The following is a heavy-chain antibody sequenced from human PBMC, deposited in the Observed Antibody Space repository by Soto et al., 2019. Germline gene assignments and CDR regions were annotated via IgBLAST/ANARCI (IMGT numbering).Heavy chain of an antibody. Sequence: GASVKVSCKASGYTFTSYDINWVRQAAGQGLEWMGWMNPNSGNTGYAQKSQGRDAMTRNTTINTAYMELSSLRSEDTAVYYWSSCRLTIFGVVIQNWFDPWGQGTLVTVSS. D-gene: IGHD3-3*01. V-gene: IGHV1-8*01. CDR3: SSCRLTIFGVVIQNWFDP. CDR1: GYTFTSYD. CDR2: MNPNSGNT. J-gene: IGHJ5*02.